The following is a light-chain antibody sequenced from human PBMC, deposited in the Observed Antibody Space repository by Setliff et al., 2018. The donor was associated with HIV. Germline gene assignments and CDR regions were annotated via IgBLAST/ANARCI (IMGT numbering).Light chain of an antibody. Sequence: QSALTQPPSVSGAPGQRLTISCTGSSSNIGARFSVHWYQHLPGAAPKLLIYDDNNRPSGVPDRFSGSKSGTSASLAITGLQAEDEADYYCQSNDSSLTGYVFGTGTKVTVL. V-gene: IGLV1-40*01. CDR3: QSNDSSLTGYV. J-gene: IGLJ1*01. CDR1: SSNIGARFS. CDR2: DDN.